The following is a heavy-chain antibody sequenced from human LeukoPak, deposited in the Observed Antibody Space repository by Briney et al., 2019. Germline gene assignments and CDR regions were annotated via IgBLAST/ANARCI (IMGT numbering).Heavy chain of an antibody. Sequence: ASVKVSCKASGYTFTSHGISWVRQAPGQGLEWMGWISAYNGYTNYAQNLQGRVTMTTDTSTSTAFLELRSLRSDDTAMYYCARALADGYKELGYWGQGTLVTVSS. CDR1: GYTFTSHG. D-gene: IGHD5-24*01. CDR2: ISAYNGYT. J-gene: IGHJ4*02. CDR3: ARALADGYKELGY. V-gene: IGHV1-18*01.